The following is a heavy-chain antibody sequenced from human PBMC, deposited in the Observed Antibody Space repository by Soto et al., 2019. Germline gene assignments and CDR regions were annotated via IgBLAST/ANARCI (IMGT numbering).Heavy chain of an antibody. CDR1: GYTFTSYG. V-gene: IGHV1-18*01. Sequence: ASVTGSCKASGYTFTSYGIIWVRQAPGQGLEWMGWISAYNGNTNYAQKLQGRVTMTTDTSTSTAYMELRSLRSDDTAVYYCAGFLGYCSGGSCYFGWFDPWGQGTLVTVSS. J-gene: IGHJ5*02. CDR3: AGFLGYCSGGSCYFGWFDP. CDR2: ISAYNGNT. D-gene: IGHD2-15*01.